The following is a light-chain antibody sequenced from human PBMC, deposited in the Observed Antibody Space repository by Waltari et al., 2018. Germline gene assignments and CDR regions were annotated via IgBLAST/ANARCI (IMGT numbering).Light chain of an antibody. CDR1: QSVSDSISSKHY. V-gene: IGKV4-1*01. Sequence: DIVMTQSPDSLAVSLGERATINCKSSQSVSDSISSKHYLAWYRQKPGQPPKLLISWASTREFGVPDRFSGRGSGTDFTLTISSLQAEDVAVYYCQQYYAVPPTFGPGTKVEIK. CDR2: WAS. CDR3: QQYYAVPPT. J-gene: IGKJ1*01.